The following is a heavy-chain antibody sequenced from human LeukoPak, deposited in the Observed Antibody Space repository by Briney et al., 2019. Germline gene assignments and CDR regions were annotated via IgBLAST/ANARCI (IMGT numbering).Heavy chain of an antibody. CDR3: ARDVGSFDY. D-gene: IGHD3-16*01. J-gene: IGHJ4*02. CDR1: GFTFSNYW. V-gene: IGHV3-7*01. CDR2: IKQDGSEK. Sequence: GGSLRLSCAVSGFTFSNYWMTWVRQAPGKGLEWVANIKQDGSEKYYVDSVKGRFTISRDNAKNSLYLQMNSLRAEDTAVYYCARDVGSFDYWGQGTLVTVSS.